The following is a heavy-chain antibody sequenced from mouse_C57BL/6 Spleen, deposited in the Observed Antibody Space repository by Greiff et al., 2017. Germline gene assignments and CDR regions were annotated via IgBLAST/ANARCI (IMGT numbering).Heavy chain of an antibody. CDR3: ARGFITTVVGIFDY. J-gene: IGHJ2*01. D-gene: IGHD1-1*01. Sequence: VQLQQSGPELVKPGASVKLPCKASGYTFTDYNMDWVKQSHGKSLEWIGDINPNNGCTIYNQKFKGKATLTVDKSSSTAYMELRSLTSEDTAVYYCARGFITTVVGIFDYWGQGTTLTVSS. CDR1: GYTFTDYN. V-gene: IGHV1-18*01. CDR2: INPNNGCT.